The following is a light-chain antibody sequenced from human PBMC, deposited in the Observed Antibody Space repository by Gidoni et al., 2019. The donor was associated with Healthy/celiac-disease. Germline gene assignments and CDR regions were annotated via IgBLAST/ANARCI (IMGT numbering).Light chain of an antibody. J-gene: IGKJ1*01. V-gene: IGKV1-39*01. Sequence: DIQMTQSPSSLSASVGDRVTITCRASQSISSYLNWYQPKPGHAPKLLLYAASSLQSGVPSRFSGSGSATDFTLTISSLQPEDFATYYCQQSYSTLLTFGQGTKVELK. CDR2: AAS. CDR3: QQSYSTLLT. CDR1: QSISSY.